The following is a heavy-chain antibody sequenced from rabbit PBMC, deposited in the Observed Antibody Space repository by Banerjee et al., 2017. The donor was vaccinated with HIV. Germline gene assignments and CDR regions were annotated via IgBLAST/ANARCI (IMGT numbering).Heavy chain of an antibody. J-gene: IGHJ6*01. CDR1: GFSFSNKYV. CDR2: IYAGSSGGT. CDR3: ARGSSYYWYGMDL. D-gene: IGHD8-1*01. Sequence: QEQLEESGGDLVKPEGSLTLTCTASGFSFSNKYVMCWVRQAPGKGLEWIACIYAGSSGGTDYATWAKGRFTISKTSSTTVTLQMTSLTAADTATYFCARGSSYYWYGMDLWGPGTLVTVS. V-gene: IGHV1S45*01.